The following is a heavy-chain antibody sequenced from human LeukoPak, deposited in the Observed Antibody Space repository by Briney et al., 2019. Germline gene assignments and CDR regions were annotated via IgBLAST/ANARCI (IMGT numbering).Heavy chain of an antibody. D-gene: IGHD6-6*01. CDR2: INQDGSEK. V-gene: IGHV3-7*01. CDR3: ARDTMEPLSIAARYYYYYYMDV. Sequence: PGGSLRLSCAASGFTFSSYSMNWVRQAPGKGLEWVANINQDGSEKSYVDSVKGRFTISRDNAKNTLYLQMNSLRAEDTAVYYCARDTMEPLSIAARYYYYYYMDVWGKGTTVTVSS. CDR1: GFTFSSYS. J-gene: IGHJ6*03.